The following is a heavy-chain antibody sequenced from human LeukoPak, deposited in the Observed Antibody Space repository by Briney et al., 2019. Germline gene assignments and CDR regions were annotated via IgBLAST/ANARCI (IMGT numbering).Heavy chain of an antibody. J-gene: IGHJ4*02. CDR2: IYYSGST. V-gene: IGHV4-39*01. CDR3: ARLRHDYSRLPDY. Sequence: PSETLSLTCTVSGGSISSSSYYWGWIRQPPGKGLEWIGSIYYSGSTYYNPSLKSRVTISVDTSKNQFSLKLSAVTAADTAVYYCARLRHDYSRLPDYWGQGTLVTVSS. CDR1: GGSISSSSYY. D-gene: IGHD4-11*01.